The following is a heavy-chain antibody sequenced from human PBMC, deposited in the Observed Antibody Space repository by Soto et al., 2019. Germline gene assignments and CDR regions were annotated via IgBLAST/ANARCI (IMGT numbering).Heavy chain of an antibody. CDR3: AAVRGYSYGRHLDY. CDR2: IVVGSGNT. D-gene: IGHD5-18*01. CDR1: GFTFTSSA. Sequence: SVKVSCKASGFTFTSSAVQWVRQARGQRLEWIGWIVVGSGNTNYAQKFQERVTITRDMSTSTAYMELSSLRSEDTAVYYCAAVRGYSYGRHLDYWAREPWSPSPQ. J-gene: IGHJ4*02. V-gene: IGHV1-58*01.